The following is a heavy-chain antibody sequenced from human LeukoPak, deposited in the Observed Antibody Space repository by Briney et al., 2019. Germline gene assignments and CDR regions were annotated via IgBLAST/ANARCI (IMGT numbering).Heavy chain of an antibody. Sequence: RTSETLSLTCTVSGGSISSYYWSWIRQPPGKGLEWIGYIYYSGSTNYNPSLKSRVTISVDTSKNQFSLKLSSVTAADTAVYYCARSLDPWFDHWGQGTLVTVFS. J-gene: IGHJ5*02. D-gene: IGHD1-1*01. V-gene: IGHV4-59*01. CDR1: GGSISSYY. CDR3: ARSLDPWFDH. CDR2: IYYSGST.